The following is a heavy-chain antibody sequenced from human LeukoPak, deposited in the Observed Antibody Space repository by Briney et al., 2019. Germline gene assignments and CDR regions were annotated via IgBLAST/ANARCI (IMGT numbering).Heavy chain of an antibody. J-gene: IGHJ4*02. CDR3: ARVSGEQSDY. D-gene: IGHD7-27*01. Sequence: KSSETLSLTCTVSGYSISSGYYWGWIRQPPGKGLEWIGSIYHSGSTYYNPSLKSRVTISVDTSKNQFSLKLSSVTAADTAVYYCARVSGEQSDYWGQGTLVTVSS. CDR1: GYSISSGYY. CDR2: IYHSGST. V-gene: IGHV4-38-2*02.